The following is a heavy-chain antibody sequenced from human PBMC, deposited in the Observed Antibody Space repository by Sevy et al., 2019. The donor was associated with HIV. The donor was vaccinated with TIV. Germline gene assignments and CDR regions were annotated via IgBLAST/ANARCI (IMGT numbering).Heavy chain of an antibody. V-gene: IGHV3-48*01. D-gene: IGHD4-17*01. CDR1: GFTFTTYT. J-gene: IGHJ4*02. CDR3: ARDEQTYGDYDYFDY. CDR2: ISSSSSSI. Sequence: GGSLRLSCGASGFTFTTYTMNWVRQAPGKGLEWVAYISSSSSSIFYADSVKGRFTISRDNAKNSLYLQMNDLRAEDTAVYYCARDEQTYGDYDYFDYWGQGTLVTVSS.